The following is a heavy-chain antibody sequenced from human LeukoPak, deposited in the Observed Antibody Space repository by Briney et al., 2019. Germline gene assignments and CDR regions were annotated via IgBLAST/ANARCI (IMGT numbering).Heavy chain of an antibody. J-gene: IGHJ4*02. CDR3: AKESGYCSGGSCYWDWGFVY. CDR1: GGSISSSSYY. CDR2: ISGSGGST. Sequence: PSETLSLTCTVSGGSISSSSYYWGWVRQAPGKGLEWVSAISGSGGSTYYADSVKGRFTISRDNSKNTLYLQMNSLRAEDTAVYYCAKESGYCSGGSCYWDWGFVYWGQGTLVTVSS. V-gene: IGHV3-23*01. D-gene: IGHD2-15*01.